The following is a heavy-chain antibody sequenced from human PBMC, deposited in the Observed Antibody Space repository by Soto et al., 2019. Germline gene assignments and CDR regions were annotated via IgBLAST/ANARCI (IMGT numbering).Heavy chain of an antibody. CDR1: GGSINSGDYH. CDR2: IYYSGST. J-gene: IGHJ6*04. Sequence: LSLTCTVSGGSINSGDYHWSWIRQSPGKGLEWIGAIYYSGSTYYNPSLKSRIRISVDTSKNQFSLKVNSVTAADTAVYYCARDYRVPFDGPMDVWGEGTPVTVSS. D-gene: IGHD3-16*02. CDR3: ARDYRVPFDGPMDV. V-gene: IGHV4-30-4*01.